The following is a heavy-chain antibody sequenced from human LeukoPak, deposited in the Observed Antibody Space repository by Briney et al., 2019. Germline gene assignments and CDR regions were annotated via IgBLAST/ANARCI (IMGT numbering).Heavy chain of an antibody. D-gene: IGHD2-21*02. J-gene: IGHJ4*02. CDR3: ARGGFYCGGDCYVDY. Sequence: SETLSLTCAVYGGSFSPYYWRWVRQPPGKGLEGIGEINHSGSTNYNPSLKSRVTISVDTSKNQFSLRLSSVTAADTAVYYCARGGFYCGGDCYVDYWGQGTLVTVSS. CDR1: GGSFSPYY. V-gene: IGHV4-34*01. CDR2: INHSGST.